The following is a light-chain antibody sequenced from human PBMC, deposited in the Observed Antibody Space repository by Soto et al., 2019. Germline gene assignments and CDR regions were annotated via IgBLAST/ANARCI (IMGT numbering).Light chain of an antibody. J-gene: IGKJ1*01. CDR3: QQYISYST. CDR2: AAS. CDR1: QSISSY. V-gene: IGKV1-39*01. Sequence: IQMTKYTTSRYASVCNTITISWRASQSISSYLNWHQQKPGTAPQLLIYAASSLQSGVPSRFSGSGSGTDFTLTISCLQPEDFASYYCQQYISYSTFGEGTKVDVK.